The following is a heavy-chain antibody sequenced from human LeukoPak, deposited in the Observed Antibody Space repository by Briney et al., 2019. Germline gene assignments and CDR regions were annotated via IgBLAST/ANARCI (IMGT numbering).Heavy chain of an antibody. Sequence: GGSLRLSCVASGFTFSNYVLSWVRQAPGKGLEWVSAISGGGRSTFYADSVKGRFTISRDNSKNTLYLQMNSLRAEDTAVYYCAKGQQLVSNFDSWGQGTLVTVSS. J-gene: IGHJ4*02. CDR1: GFTFSNYV. V-gene: IGHV3-23*01. CDR3: AKGQQLVSNFDS. D-gene: IGHD6-6*01. CDR2: ISGGGRST.